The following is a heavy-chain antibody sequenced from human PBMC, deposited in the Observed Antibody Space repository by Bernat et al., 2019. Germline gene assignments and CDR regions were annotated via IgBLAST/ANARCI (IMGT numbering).Heavy chain of an antibody. D-gene: IGHD3-3*01. Sequence: QVQLVESGGGVVQPGRSLRLSCAASGFTFNSYAKHWVRQAPGKGLDWVAFISNDGSNQYYADSVKGRVTISRDNSKSTLYLQMNSLRAEDTAMYYCARDKGIFGVLSPFDYWGQGTLVTVSS. CDR1: GFTFNSYA. V-gene: IGHV3-30*01. J-gene: IGHJ4*02. CDR3: ARDKGIFGVLSPFDY. CDR2: ISNDGSNQ.